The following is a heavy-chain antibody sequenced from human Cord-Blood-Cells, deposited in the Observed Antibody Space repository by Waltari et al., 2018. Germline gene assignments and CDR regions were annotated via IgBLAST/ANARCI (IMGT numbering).Heavy chain of an antibody. D-gene: IGHD6-13*01. CDR1: GFTFSSYA. V-gene: IGHV3-30-3*01. CDR2: ISYDGSNK. J-gene: IGHJ4*02. CDR3: AREIEYSSSYDY. Sequence: QVQLVESGGGVVQPGRSLRLSCAASGFTFSSYAMYWVRQAPGKGLEWVAVISYDGSNKYYADSVKGRFTISRDNSKNTLYLQMNSLRAEDTAVYYCAREIEYSSSYDYWGQGTLVTVSS.